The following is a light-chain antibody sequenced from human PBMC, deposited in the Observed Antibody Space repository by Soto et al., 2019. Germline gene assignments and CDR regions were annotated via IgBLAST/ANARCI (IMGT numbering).Light chain of an antibody. J-gene: IGKJ5*01. CDR1: QSVSSY. V-gene: IGKV3-11*01. CDR2: DAS. Sequence: EIVLTQSPATLSLSPGERATLSCRASQSVSSYLAWSQQKPGQAPRLLIYDASNRATGVPARFSGSGSGTDFTLTISSLQAEDVAVYYCQQYYTTPPITFGQGTRLEIK. CDR3: QQYYTTPPIT.